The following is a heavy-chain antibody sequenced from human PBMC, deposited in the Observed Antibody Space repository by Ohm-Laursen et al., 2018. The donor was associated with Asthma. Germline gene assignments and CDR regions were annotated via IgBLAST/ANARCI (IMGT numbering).Heavy chain of an antibody. V-gene: IGHV3-30*18. Sequence: SLRLSCSASGFTFSSYGMHWVRQAPGKGLEWVAVISYDGRNKYYADPVKGRFTISRDNSKNTLYLEMDSLRVEDTAVYYCAKDWGGGFSVSGYYYFYYGMDVWGQGTTVTVSS. D-gene: IGHD6-19*01. J-gene: IGHJ6*02. CDR2: ISYDGRNK. CDR3: AKDWGGGFSVSGYYYFYYGMDV. CDR1: GFTFSSYG.